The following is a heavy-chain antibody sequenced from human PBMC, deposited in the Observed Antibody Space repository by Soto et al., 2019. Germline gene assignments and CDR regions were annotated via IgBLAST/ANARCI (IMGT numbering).Heavy chain of an antibody. CDR3: ARDPLWPPDYWGQGTPDY. CDR1: GFTFSSYW. J-gene: IGHJ4*02. D-gene: IGHD7-27*01. CDR2: IKQDGSEK. V-gene: IGHV3-7*01. Sequence: GGSLRLSCAASGFTFSSYWMSWVRQAPGKGLEWVTNIKQDGSEKYYVDSVKGRFTISRDNAKNSLYLQMNSLRAEDTAVYYCARDPLWPPDYWGQGTPDYWGQGTLVTVSS.